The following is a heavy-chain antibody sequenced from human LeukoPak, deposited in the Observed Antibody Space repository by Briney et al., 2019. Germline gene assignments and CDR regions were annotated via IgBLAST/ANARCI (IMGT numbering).Heavy chain of an antibody. V-gene: IGHV4-59*01. J-gene: IGHJ5*02. CDR1: GGTFSGYY. Sequence: SETLSLTCAVYGGTFSGYYWSWIRQPPGKGLEGIGYIYHSGSTNYNPSLKSRVTISVDTSKNQFSLKLSSVTAADTAVYYCARGHYDILTGYYKGWFDPWGQGTLVTVSS. CDR2: IYHSGST. D-gene: IGHD3-9*01. CDR3: ARGHYDILTGYYKGWFDP.